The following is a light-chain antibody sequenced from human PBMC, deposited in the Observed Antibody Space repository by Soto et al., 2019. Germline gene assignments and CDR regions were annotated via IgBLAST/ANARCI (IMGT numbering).Light chain of an antibody. CDR2: GAS. CDR1: QSVSSSY. J-gene: IGKJ5*01. V-gene: IGKV3D-20*02. Sequence: PGESATLSFRASQSVSSSYIAWYQQRPGQTPSLLIYGASTRATGIPDRFSGSGSGTDFTLTISSLEPEDFAVYYCQQRSNWPPITFGQGTRLEIK. CDR3: QQRSNWPPIT.